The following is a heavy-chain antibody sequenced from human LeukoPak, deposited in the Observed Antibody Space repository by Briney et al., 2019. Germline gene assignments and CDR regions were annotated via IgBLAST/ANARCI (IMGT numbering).Heavy chain of an antibody. D-gene: IGHD6-13*01. CDR1: GYTFTSYG. J-gene: IGHJ6*03. Sequence: ASVKVSCKASGYTFTSYGISWVRQAPGQGLEWMGWISAYNGNTNYAQKLQGRVTMTTDTSTSTAYMELRSLRSDDTAVYYCARARSFVAAAGRYYYYMDVWGKGTTVTVSS. CDR2: ISAYNGNT. V-gene: IGHV1-18*01. CDR3: ARARSFVAAAGRYYYYMDV.